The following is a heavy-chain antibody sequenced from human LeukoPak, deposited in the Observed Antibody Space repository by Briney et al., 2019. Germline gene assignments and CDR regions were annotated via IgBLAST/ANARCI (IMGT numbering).Heavy chain of an antibody. CDR3: ARQGGGFWYFDR. CDR2: IYYSGST. V-gene: IGHV4-59*08. J-gene: IGHJ2*01. D-gene: IGHD6-25*01. CDR1: GASISSSY. Sequence: TSETLSPTCTVAGASISSSYWSWIRQPPGNGLEWIGYIYYSGSTNYNPSLKSRVTISVDTSKNQFSLKRSSVTAADTAVYYCARQGGGFWYFDRWGGGTLVTVSS.